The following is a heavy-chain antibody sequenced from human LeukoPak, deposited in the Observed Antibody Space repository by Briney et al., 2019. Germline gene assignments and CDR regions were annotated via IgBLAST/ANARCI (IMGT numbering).Heavy chain of an antibody. CDR2: ISPSGDIT. CDR3: STGVGRGWSLGY. J-gene: IGHJ4*02. V-gene: IGHV3-23*01. Sequence: PGGTLRLSCAASGFTFSNHGMNWVRQAPGKGLEWVSGISPSGDITYYADSVKGRFTISRDNSKNTLYLEVISLTAEDTAVYYCSTGVGRGWSLGYWGQGTLVTVSS. D-gene: IGHD6-19*01. CDR1: GFTFSNHG.